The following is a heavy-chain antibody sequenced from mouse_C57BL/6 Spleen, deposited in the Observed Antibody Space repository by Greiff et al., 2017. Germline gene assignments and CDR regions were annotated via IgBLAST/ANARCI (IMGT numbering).Heavy chain of an antibody. CDR3: TTYPYYGSSHWYFDC. CDR2: IDPENGAT. D-gene: IGHD1-1*01. J-gene: IGHJ1*03. CDR1: GFNIKDDY. Sequence: EVQLQQSGAELVRPGASVKLSCTASGFNIKDDYMHWVKQRPEQGLEWIGWIDPENGATEYASKFQGQATITADPSSNTASQPLSSLTSEDTAVYYCTTYPYYGSSHWYFDCWGTGTTVTVSS. V-gene: IGHV14-4*01.